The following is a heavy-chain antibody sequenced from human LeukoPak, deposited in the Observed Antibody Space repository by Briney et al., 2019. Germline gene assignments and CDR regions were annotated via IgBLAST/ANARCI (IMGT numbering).Heavy chain of an antibody. CDR3: AKDLVYCSGGSCYLPYYYYGMDV. V-gene: IGHV3-23*01. CDR2: ISGSGGST. CDR1: GFTFSSYW. J-gene: IGHJ6*02. Sequence: GGSLRLSCAASGFTFSSYWMSWVRQAPGKGLEWVSAISGSGGSTYYADSVKGRFTISRDNSKNTLYLQMNSLRAEDTAVYYCAKDLVYCSGGSCYLPYYYYGMDVWGQGTTVTVSS. D-gene: IGHD2-15*01.